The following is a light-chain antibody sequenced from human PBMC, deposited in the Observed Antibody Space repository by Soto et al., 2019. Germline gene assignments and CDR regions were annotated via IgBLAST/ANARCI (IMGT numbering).Light chain of an antibody. J-gene: IGKJ4*01. Sequence: EIVMTQSPATLSVSQGERASLSCRASGSVSSNLAWYQQKPGQAPRLLIYNSFTRATGIPARVSGSGSGTEFTLNISSLQFEDFAVYYCQQYNEWPLTFGGGTKVEIK. CDR3: QQYNEWPLT. V-gene: IGKV3-15*01. CDR1: GSVSSN. CDR2: NSF.